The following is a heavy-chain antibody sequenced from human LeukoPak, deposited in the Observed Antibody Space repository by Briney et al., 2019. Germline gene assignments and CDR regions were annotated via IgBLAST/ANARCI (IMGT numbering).Heavy chain of an antibody. Sequence: PGGSLRLSCAASGFTFSDYYMTWIRQAPGKGLEWVSHISSSDNSDSTIHYADSVKGRFTISRDHAKSSLYLQMNSLGAEDTAVYYCARLRRYCSTSTCQYYYYYMDVWGNGTTVTVSS. D-gene: IGHD2-2*01. CDR2: ISSSDNSDSTI. CDR3: ARLRRYCSTSTCQYYYYYMDV. CDR1: GFTFSDYY. J-gene: IGHJ6*03. V-gene: IGHV3-11*04.